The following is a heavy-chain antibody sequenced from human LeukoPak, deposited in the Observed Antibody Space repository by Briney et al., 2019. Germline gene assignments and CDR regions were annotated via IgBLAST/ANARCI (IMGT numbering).Heavy chain of an antibody. V-gene: IGHV3-74*01. Sequence: GGSLRLSCAASGFTFSSYWMHWVRQAPGKGLVWVSRINSDGSSTSYADSVKGRFTISRDNAKNALHLQMNSLRAEDTAVYYCARGGYDDYYYYGMDVWGQGTTVTVSS. D-gene: IGHD5-12*01. CDR1: GFTFSSYW. CDR3: ARGGYDDYYYYGMDV. J-gene: IGHJ6*02. CDR2: INSDGSST.